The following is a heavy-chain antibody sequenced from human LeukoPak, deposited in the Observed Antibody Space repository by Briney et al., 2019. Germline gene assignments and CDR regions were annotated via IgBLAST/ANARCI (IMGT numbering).Heavy chain of an antibody. Sequence: SGPTLVXPTQTLTLTCTFSGLSLSTSGMRVSWIRQPPGRALTWLARIDWDDDKFYSTSLKTRLTISKDTSKNQVVLTMTNMDPVDTATYYCARTNYGDYRNWFDPWGHGTLVTVSS. CDR1: GLSLSTSGMR. D-gene: IGHD4-17*01. J-gene: IGHJ5*02. CDR2: IDWDDDK. CDR3: ARTNYGDYRNWFDP. V-gene: IGHV2-70*04.